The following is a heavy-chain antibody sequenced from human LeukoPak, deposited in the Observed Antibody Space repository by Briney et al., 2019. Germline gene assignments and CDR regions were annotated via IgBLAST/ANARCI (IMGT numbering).Heavy chain of an antibody. CDR1: GYTFTSYY. Sequence: GASVKVSCKASGYTFTSYYMHWVRQAPGQGPEWMGIINPSGGSTSYAQKFQGRVTMTRDMSTSTVYMELSSLRSEDTAVYYCARDRLYDSSGFYYFDYWGQGTLVTVSS. V-gene: IGHV1-46*01. CDR2: INPSGGST. CDR3: ARDRLYDSSGFYYFDY. J-gene: IGHJ4*02. D-gene: IGHD3-22*01.